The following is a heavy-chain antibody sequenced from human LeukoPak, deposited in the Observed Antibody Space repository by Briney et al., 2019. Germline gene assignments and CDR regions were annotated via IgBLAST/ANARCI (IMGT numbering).Heavy chain of an antibody. CDR2: LSFSGST. D-gene: IGHD1-26*01. Sequence: KPSETLSLTCSVSGVSISTYYWIWIRQPPAKGLEWMGFLSFSGSTKYNPSLKSRVTMSVDTSKNQFSLKLTSVTAADTAVYYCARMYSGTSYYFDYWGQGTLVTVSS. J-gene: IGHJ4*02. V-gene: IGHV4-59*01. CDR1: GVSISTYY. CDR3: ARMYSGTSYYFDY.